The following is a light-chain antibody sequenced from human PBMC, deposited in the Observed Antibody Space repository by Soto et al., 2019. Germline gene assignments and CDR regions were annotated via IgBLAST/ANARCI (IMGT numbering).Light chain of an antibody. J-gene: IGKJ5*01. CDR3: QARSNWIT. V-gene: IGKV3-11*01. Sequence: EVVLTQSPATLSLSPGERATLSCRASQSVTSYLAWYQQQPGQATRLLIYDASNRATGIPARFSVSGSWTDFTLTINSLEPDDFAVYYCQARSNWITFGKGTRLEVK. CDR2: DAS. CDR1: QSVTSY.